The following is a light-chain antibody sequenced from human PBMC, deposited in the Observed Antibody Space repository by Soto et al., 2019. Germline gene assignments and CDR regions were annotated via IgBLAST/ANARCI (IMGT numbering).Light chain of an antibody. CDR3: LLAYSGARSVV. J-gene: IGLJ2*01. CDR1: TGPVTSGHY. V-gene: IGLV7-46*01. Sequence: QAVVTQEPSLTVSPGGTVTFTCASSTGPVTSGHYPYWFQQKPGQAPRTLITDASNKHSWTPARFSGSLLGGKAVLTLSGAQPEDEAEYYCLLAYSGARSVVFGGGTKLTVL. CDR2: DAS.